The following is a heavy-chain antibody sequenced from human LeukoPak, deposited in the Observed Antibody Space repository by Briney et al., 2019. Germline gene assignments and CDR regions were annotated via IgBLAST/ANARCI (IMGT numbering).Heavy chain of an antibody. J-gene: IGHJ5*02. CDR1: GYSFTSYW. Sequence: ASVKISCKGSGYSFTSYWIGWVRQMPGKGLEWMGIIYPGDSDTRYSPSFQGQVTISADKSISTAYLQWSSLKASDTAMHYCARQRFTTRAYAGNWFDPWGQGTLVTVSS. CDR2: IYPGDSDT. D-gene: IGHD3-16*01. V-gene: IGHV5-51*01. CDR3: ARQRFTTRAYAGNWFDP.